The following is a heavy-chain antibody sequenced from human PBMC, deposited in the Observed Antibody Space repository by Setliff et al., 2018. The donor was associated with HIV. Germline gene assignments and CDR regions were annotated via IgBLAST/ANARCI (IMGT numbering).Heavy chain of an antibody. J-gene: IGHJ4*02. CDR3: ARQTATGTSATFDS. V-gene: IGHV4-34*01. Sequence: SETLSLTCAVYGGSFSGYYWSWIRQPPGKGLEWIGEINHSGSTNYNPSLKSRVTISVDTSKNQFSLKLSSVTAADTAVYYCARQTATGTSATFDSWGQGSLVTVSS. D-gene: IGHD2-21*02. CDR1: GGSFSGYY. CDR2: INHSGST.